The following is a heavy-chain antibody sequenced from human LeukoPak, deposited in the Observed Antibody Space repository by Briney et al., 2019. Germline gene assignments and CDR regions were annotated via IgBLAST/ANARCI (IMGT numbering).Heavy chain of an antibody. CDR1: GGTFSSYA. V-gene: IGHV1-69*04. D-gene: IGHD5-12*01. Sequence: GASVKVSCKACGGTFSSYAISWVRPAPGQGLEWMGRIIPILGIANYAQKFQGRVTITADKSTSTAYMELSSLRSEDTAVYYCTTNSRVDRAWLRPVDYWGQGTLVTVSS. CDR3: TTNSRVDRAWLRPVDY. J-gene: IGHJ4*02. CDR2: IIPILGIA.